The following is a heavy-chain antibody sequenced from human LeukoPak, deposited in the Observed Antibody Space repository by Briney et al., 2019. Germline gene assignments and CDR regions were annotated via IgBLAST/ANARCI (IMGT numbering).Heavy chain of an antibody. J-gene: IGHJ5*02. CDR1: GFTFSSYA. CDR3: AKAQEMATIFNWFDP. CDR2: ISGSGGST. V-gene: IGHV3-23*01. Sequence: GGSLRLSCAASGFTFSSYAMSWVRQAPGKGLEWVSAISGSGGSTYYADSVKGRFTISRDNSKNTLYLQMNSLRAEDTAVYYCAKAQEMATIFNWFDPWGQGTLVTVSS. D-gene: IGHD5-24*01.